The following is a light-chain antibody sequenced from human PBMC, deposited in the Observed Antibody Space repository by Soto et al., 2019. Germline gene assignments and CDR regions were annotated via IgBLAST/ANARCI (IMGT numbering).Light chain of an antibody. V-gene: IGKV3-20*01. CDR1: QSVSTRY. Sequence: ESVLTQSPGTLSLSPGERATLSCRASQSVSTRYVSWYQQKPGHATMLLIYGASITAAGLPDRFSGSGAGTAFPLTISRLEPADFSVYYCHQFGSSPLAFTFGQGTKLEI. J-gene: IGKJ2*01. CDR2: GAS. CDR3: HQFGSSPLAFT.